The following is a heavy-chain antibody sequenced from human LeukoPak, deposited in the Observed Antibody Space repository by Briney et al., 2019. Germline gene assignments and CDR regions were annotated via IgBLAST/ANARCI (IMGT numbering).Heavy chain of an antibody. CDR1: GFIVSSNY. CDR2: IYSGERT. D-gene: IGHD1-1*01. CDR3: ARDNSGSIDY. V-gene: IGHV3-53*01. J-gene: IGHJ4*02. Sequence: GGSLRLSCVASGFIVSSNYMNWLRQAPGKGLAWVSIIYSGERTYYADSVKGRFTISRDTSKNTLYLHMNSLRAEDTGMYYCARDNSGSIDYWGQGTLVTVSS.